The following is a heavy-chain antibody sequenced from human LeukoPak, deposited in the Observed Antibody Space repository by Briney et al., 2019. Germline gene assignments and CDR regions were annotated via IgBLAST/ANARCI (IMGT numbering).Heavy chain of an antibody. J-gene: IGHJ5*02. V-gene: IGHV3-30*04. CDR3: AKDQLPHCSSGSCYLMDA. D-gene: IGHD2-15*01. CDR2: ISYDGSHK. Sequence: GGSLRLSCVASGFDFSTSAIHWVRQAPGKGLESVAVISYDGSHKYLADSVKGRFTVSRDNAKNTVYLQMNSLRLEDTALYYCAKDQLPHCSSGSCYLMDAWGQGTLVTVSS. CDR1: GFDFSTSA.